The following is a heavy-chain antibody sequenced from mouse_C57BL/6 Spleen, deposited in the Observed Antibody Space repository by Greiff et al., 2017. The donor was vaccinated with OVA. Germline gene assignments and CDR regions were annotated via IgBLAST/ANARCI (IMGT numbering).Heavy chain of an antibody. J-gene: IGHJ3*01. CDR1: GFTFSSYA. V-gene: IGHV5-4*01. CDR3: ARDITTVVATPFAY. Sequence: EVQLQESGGGLVKPGGSLKLSCAASGFTFSSYAMSWVRQTPEKRLEWVATISDGGSYTYYPDNVKGRFTISRDNAKNNLYLQMSHLKSEDTAMYYCARDITTVVATPFAYWGQGTLVTVSA. CDR2: ISDGGSYT. D-gene: IGHD1-1*01.